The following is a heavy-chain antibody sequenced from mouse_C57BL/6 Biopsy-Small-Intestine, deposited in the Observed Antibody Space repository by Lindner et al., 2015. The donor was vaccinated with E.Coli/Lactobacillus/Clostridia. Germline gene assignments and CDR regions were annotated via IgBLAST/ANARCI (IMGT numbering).Heavy chain of an antibody. CDR2: ISPSSGYA. V-gene: IGHV1-7*01. J-gene: IGHJ1*03. Sequence: VQLQDLGAELAKPGASVKLSCKASGYTFSSYWMHWVKQRPGQGLEWIGYISPSSGYAKCSQKFKDKATLTADKSSSTAYMQLSSLTYEDSAVYYCATYGSPSLFDVWGTGTTVTVSS. CDR1: GYTFSSYW. D-gene: IGHD1-1*01. CDR3: ATYGSPSLFDV.